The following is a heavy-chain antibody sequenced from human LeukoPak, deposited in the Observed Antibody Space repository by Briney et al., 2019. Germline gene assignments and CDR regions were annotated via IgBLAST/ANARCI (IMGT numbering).Heavy chain of an antibody. J-gene: IGHJ5*02. V-gene: IGHV4-34*01. CDR1: GGSFSGYY. D-gene: IGHD1-1*01. Sequence: SETLSLTCGVYGGSFSGYYWSWIRQPPGKGLEWIGEINHSGSTNYNPSLKSRVTISVDTSKNQFSLKLSSVTAADTAVYYCARARRVRPPFDPWGQGTLVTVSS. CDR3: ARARRVRPPFDP. CDR2: INHSGST.